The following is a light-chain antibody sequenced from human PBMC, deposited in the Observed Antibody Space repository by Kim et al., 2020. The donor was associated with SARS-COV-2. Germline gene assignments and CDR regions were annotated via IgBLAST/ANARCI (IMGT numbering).Light chain of an antibody. CDR2: KDS. Sequence: SYELTQPPSVSVSPGQTARITCSGDALPKQYAYWYRQKPGQAPILVMYKDSERPSGMPERISGSSSGTTVTLTISGVQAEDEADYYCQSTDSSDTYRVFGGGTKLTVL. CDR1: ALPKQY. CDR3: QSTDSSDTYRV. J-gene: IGLJ2*01. V-gene: IGLV3-25*03.